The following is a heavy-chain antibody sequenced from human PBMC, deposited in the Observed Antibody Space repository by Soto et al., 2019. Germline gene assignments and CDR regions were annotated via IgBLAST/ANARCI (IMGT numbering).Heavy chain of an antibody. D-gene: IGHD6-13*01. CDR1: GFTFSSYG. V-gene: IGHV3-30*18. Sequence: QVQLVESGGGVVQPGRSLRLSCAASGFTFSSYGMHWVRQAPGKGLEWVAVISYDGSNKYYADSVKGRFTISRDNSKNTLYLQMNSLRAEDTAVYYCAKESKGWSSSRYGYFDYWGQGTLVTVSS. CDR2: ISYDGSNK. CDR3: AKESKGWSSSRYGYFDY. J-gene: IGHJ4*02.